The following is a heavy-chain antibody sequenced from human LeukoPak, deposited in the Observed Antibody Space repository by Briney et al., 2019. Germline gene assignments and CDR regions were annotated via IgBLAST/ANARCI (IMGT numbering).Heavy chain of an antibody. V-gene: IGHV1-69*04. Sequence: GASVKVSCKASGGTFSSYAISWVRQAPGQGLEWMGRIIPILGIANYAQKFQGRVTITADKSTSTAYMELSSLRSEDTAVYYCARGGPYSGSLYWGQGTLVTVSS. CDR3: ARGGPYSGSLY. D-gene: IGHD1-26*01. CDR1: GGTFSSYA. J-gene: IGHJ4*02. CDR2: IIPILGIA.